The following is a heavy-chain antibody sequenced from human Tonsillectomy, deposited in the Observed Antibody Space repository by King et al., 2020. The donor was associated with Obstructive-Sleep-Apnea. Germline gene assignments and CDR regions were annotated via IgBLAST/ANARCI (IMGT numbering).Heavy chain of an antibody. CDR3: ARDLGHYDYVSGTYIVGAFDI. CDR1: GFIFSDYS. J-gene: IGHJ3*02. CDR2: ISSSSSYI. V-gene: IGHV3-21*01. Sequence: VQLVESGGGLVKPGGSLRLSCAASGFIFSDYSMIWVRQAPGKGLEWVSCISSSSSYIYYADSVKGRFTISRDNAKNSLYLQMNSLRAEDTAVYYCARDLGHYDYVSGTYIVGAFDIWGQGTMVTVSS. D-gene: IGHD3-16*01.